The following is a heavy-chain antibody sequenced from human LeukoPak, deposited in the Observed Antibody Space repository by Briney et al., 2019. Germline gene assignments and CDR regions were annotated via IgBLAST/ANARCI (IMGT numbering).Heavy chain of an antibody. V-gene: IGHV3-9*01. Sequence: PGRSLRLSCAASGFTFDDYAMHWVRQAPGKGLEWVSGISWNSGSIGYADSVKGRFTIPRDNAKNSLYLQMNSLRAEDTALYYCAKGREYSSSSGDYFDYWGQGTLVTVSS. CDR2: ISWNSGSI. D-gene: IGHD6-6*01. CDR3: AKGREYSSSSGDYFDY. CDR1: GFTFDDYA. J-gene: IGHJ4*02.